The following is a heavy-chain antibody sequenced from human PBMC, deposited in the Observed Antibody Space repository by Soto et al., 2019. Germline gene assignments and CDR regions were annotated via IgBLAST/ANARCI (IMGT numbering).Heavy chain of an antibody. CDR1: GFTFTSYG. D-gene: IGHD3-10*01. CDR2: ISYDGGLQ. V-gene: IGHV3-30*03. CDR3: VSDRGYGHASVPYA. Sequence: QAHLVESRGGVVQPGRSLRLSGAASGFTFTSYGMHWVRQAPGTRLEWVAVISYDGGLQHYADSVKGRFTISRDNSKNMVLLQMNSLRAEDTAVYYCVSDRGYGHASVPYAWGQGTLVSVSS. J-gene: IGHJ5*02.